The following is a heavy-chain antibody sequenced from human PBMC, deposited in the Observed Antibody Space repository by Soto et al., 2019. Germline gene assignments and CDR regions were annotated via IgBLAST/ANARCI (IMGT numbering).Heavy chain of an antibody. Sequence: QVQLQESGPGLVKPSQTLSLTCTVSGDSISNVNYCWSWIRQPPDKGLEWIGHIYDGGSTYNNPSPASRATTSVATSMNQFPPQLRAVSAADTAVDYCARGPLGDKVDYWGQGTLVTVAS. CDR2: IYDGGST. J-gene: IGHJ4*02. V-gene: IGHV4-30-4*01. D-gene: IGHD3-16*01. CDR3: ARGPLGDKVDY. CDR1: GDSISNVNYC.